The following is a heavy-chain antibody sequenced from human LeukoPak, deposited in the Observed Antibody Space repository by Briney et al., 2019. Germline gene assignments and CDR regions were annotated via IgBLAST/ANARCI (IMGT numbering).Heavy chain of an antibody. V-gene: IGHV3-21*01. CDR3: ARDWRYSIDY. Sequence: GGSLRLSCAASGFTFRTYTMNWVRQAPGKGLEWVSSISSSGSYIYYADSVKGRFTISRDNAKNLLYLQMNSLRAEDTAVYYCARDWRYSIDYWGQGTLVTVSS. CDR1: GFTFRTYT. CDR2: ISSSGSYI. J-gene: IGHJ4*02. D-gene: IGHD2/OR15-2a*01.